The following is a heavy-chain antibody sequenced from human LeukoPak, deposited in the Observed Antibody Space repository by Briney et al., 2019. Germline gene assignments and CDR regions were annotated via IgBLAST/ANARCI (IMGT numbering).Heavy chain of an antibody. D-gene: IGHD1-26*01. Sequence: GGSLRLSCAASGFTFSSYGMSWVRQAPGKGLEWVSIIYTGGGTDHADSVKGRFTISRDISKNAVYLQMSSLRAEDTAVYYCARDKVVGPTHFDYWGQGTLVTVSS. CDR2: IYTGGGT. CDR3: ARDKVVGPTHFDY. CDR1: GFTFSSYG. V-gene: IGHV3-66*01. J-gene: IGHJ4*02.